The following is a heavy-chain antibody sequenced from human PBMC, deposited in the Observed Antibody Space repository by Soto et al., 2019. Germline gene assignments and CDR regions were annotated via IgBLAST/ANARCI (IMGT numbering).Heavy chain of an antibody. J-gene: IGHJ4*02. CDR2: IYYSGST. CDR1: GGSISSYY. D-gene: IGHD3-9*01. V-gene: IGHV4-59*01. Sequence: PSETLSLTCTVSGGSISSYYWSWIRQPPGKGLEWIGYIYYSGSTNYNPSLKSRVTISVDTSKNQFSLKLSSVTAADTAVYYCARVFREGRYDMLTGYYNPYYFDDWGQGTLVT. CDR3: ARVFREGRYDMLTGYYNPYYFDD.